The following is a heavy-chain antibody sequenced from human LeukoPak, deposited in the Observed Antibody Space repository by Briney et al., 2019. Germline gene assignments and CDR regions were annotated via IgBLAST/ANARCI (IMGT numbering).Heavy chain of an antibody. CDR3: AREQSGTRGWYTVDY. J-gene: IGHJ4*02. Sequence: GGSLRLACAASGFTFSTNAITWVRQGPGKGLEWVSAIRPDGDRTYYANSVRGRFTISRDNSKDTVYLQINGLRVEGTAVYYCAREQSGTRGWYTVDYWGQGTLVTVSS. D-gene: IGHD6-19*01. V-gene: IGHV3-23*01. CDR1: GFTFSTNA. CDR2: IRPDGDRT.